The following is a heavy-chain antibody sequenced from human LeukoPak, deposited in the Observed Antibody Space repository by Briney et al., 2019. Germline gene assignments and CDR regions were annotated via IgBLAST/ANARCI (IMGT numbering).Heavy chain of an antibody. Sequence: GESLRLSFAVSGFTFKIYWMHWVCHVQGRGKVWVLSINRDGSDTIYEDSVRVRITISRDNAKYTLYLQMNNLRAEDTALYYCVRGGPSTLSWGQGTLVTVSS. D-gene: IGHD2-15*01. J-gene: IGHJ5*02. CDR2: INRDGSDT. CDR3: VRGGPSTLS. V-gene: IGHV3-74*01. CDR1: GFTFKIYW.